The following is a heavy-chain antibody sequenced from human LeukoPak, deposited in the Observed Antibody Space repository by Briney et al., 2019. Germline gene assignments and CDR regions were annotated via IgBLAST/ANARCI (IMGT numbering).Heavy chain of an antibody. Sequence: PSETLSLTCAVSGGSISSGGYSWSWIRQPPGKGLEWIGYIYHSGSPYYNPSLKSRVTISVDRSKNQFSLKLSSVTAADTAVYYCARVPAGYSYGYLDYWGQGPWSPSPQ. J-gene: IGHJ4*02. V-gene: IGHV4-30-2*01. CDR3: ARVPAGYSYGYLDY. CDR2: IYHSGSP. D-gene: IGHD5-18*01. CDR1: GGSISSGGYS.